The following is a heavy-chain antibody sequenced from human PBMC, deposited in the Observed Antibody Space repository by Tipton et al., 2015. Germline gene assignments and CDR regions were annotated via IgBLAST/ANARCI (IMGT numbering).Heavy chain of an antibody. D-gene: IGHD6-19*01. J-gene: IGHJ4*02. CDR2: ISGNGRAI. V-gene: IGHV3-43*01. CDR1: GFKFSTYS. Sequence: SLRLSCAASGFKFSTYSIHWVRQRPGKGLEWVSVISGNGRAIQYADSVKGRFIVSRDNGKNFVYLQMNSLRKEDTALYHCVKEHISGWPALDYWGQGTLVTVS. CDR3: VKEHISGWPALDY.